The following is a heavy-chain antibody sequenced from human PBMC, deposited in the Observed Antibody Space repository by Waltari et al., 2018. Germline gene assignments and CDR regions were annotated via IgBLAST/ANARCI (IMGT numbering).Heavy chain of an antibody. Sequence: QVQLQESGPGLVKPSETLSLTCAVSGYSISSGYYWGWIRQPPGKGLEWIGSIYHSGSTYYNPSLKSRVTISVDTSKNQFSLKRSSVTAADTAVYYCATCSGWYHLDYWGQGTLVTVSS. CDR3: ATCSGWYHLDY. CDR2: IYHSGST. D-gene: IGHD6-19*01. J-gene: IGHJ4*02. V-gene: IGHV4-38-2*01. CDR1: GYSISSGYY.